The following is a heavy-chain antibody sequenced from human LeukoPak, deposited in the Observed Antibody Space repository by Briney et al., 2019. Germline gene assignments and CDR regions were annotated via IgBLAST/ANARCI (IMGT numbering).Heavy chain of an antibody. J-gene: IGHJ3*02. CDR3: ARHTGIIIVGATYDAFDI. CDR1: GGSISSSDNY. D-gene: IGHD1-26*01. V-gene: IGHV4-39*01. CDR2: IYYSGST. Sequence: PSETLSLICTVSGGSISSSDNYWVWIRQPPGKGLEWIGSIYYSGSTHYSPSLRSRVTISVDTSKNQFSLKLSSVTAADTAVYYCARHTGIIIVGATYDAFDIWGQGTMVTVSS.